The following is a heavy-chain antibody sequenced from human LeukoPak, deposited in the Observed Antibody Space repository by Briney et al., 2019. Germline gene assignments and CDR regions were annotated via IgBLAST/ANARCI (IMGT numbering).Heavy chain of an antibody. CDR1: DGSINSYY. J-gene: IGHJ3*02. CDR3: ASLWPYQLSAFDI. Sequence: SETLSLTCSVSDGSINSYYWNWIRRPPGKGLEWIGYIYYNGNTNYSPSLKSRVTISVDTSKNQFSLKLSSVTAADTAVYYCASLWPYQLSAFDIWGQGTMVTVSS. V-gene: IGHV4-59*12. D-gene: IGHD2-2*01. CDR2: IYYNGNT.